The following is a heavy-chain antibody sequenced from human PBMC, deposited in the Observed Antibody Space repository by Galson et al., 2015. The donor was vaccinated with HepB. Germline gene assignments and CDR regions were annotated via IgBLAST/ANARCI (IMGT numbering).Heavy chain of an antibody. V-gene: IGHV3-33*01. CDR3: ARYLGGYYDFEI. Sequence: SLRLSCAASGAASGSTFSRHGMHWVRQAPGKGLEWVALIWFDGSKKYHAEYLKGRFTISRDNSRNMLYLQMNSLGAVDTAMYYCARYLGGYYDFEIRGQGTMVIVSS. CDR1: GSTFSRHG. CDR2: IWFDGSKK. D-gene: IGHD1-26*01. J-gene: IGHJ3*02.